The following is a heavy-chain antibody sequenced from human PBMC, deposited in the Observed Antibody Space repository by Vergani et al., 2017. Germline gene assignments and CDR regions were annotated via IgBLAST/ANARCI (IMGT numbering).Heavy chain of an antibody. CDR2: VSHSGST. V-gene: IGHV4-34*01. CDR1: GGSFSGYY. D-gene: IGHD5-18*01. Sequence: QVQLQQWGAGLLKPSETLSLTCAVYGGSFSGYYWNWIRQPPGKGLEWIGEVSHSGSTNYNPSLKSRVIISLDTSKNQFSLKLNSVTAADTAGYYCARGRVGYSYGYQYWYFDLWGRGALVTVSP. CDR3: ARGRVGYSYGYQYWYFDL. J-gene: IGHJ2*01.